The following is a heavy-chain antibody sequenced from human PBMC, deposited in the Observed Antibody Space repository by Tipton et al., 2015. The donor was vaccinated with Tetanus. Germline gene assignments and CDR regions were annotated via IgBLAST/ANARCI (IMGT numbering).Heavy chain of an antibody. CDR1: GFTFSNYA. J-gene: IGHJ4*02. CDR3: AKPGAGTTPAF. V-gene: IGHV3-23*01. CDR2: IIAGGGTT. D-gene: IGHD4-17*01. Sequence: SLRLSCAASGFTFSNYAMSWVRQAPGKGLEWVSTIIAGGGTTHYADSVKGRFTISRDNSKNALYLQMNSLRAEDTAVYYCAKPGAGTTPAFWGQGTLVTVPS.